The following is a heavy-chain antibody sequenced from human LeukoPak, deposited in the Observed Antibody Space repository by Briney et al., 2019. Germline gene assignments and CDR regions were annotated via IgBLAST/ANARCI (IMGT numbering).Heavy chain of an antibody. Sequence: PGGSLRLSCAASGFTVSSNYMSWVRQAPGKGLEWVSVIYSGGSTYYADSVKGRFTISRDNSKNTLYLQMNSLRAEDTAVYYCAKHGVIMTGHSYSLVDYWGQGTLVTVSS. J-gene: IGHJ4*02. V-gene: IGHV3-53*01. CDR3: AKHGVIMTGHSYSLVDY. CDR1: GFTVSSNY. CDR2: IYSGGST. D-gene: IGHD3-9*01.